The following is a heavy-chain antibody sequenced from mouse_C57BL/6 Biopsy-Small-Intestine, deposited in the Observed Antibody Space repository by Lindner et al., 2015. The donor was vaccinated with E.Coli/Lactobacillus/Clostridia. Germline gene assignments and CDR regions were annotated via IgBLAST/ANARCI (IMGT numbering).Heavy chain of an antibody. D-gene: IGHD1-3*01. J-gene: IGHJ2*01. Sequence: SVKVSCKASGGTFSTYGISWVRQAPGQGLEWMGGIIPMFGTANYAQKFQGRVTITADEYTSTAYMELSSLRSEDTAVYYCARQTISGRYYFDLWGQGTLVTVSS. V-gene: IGHV1-81*01. CDR2: IIPMFGTA. CDR3: ARQTISGRYYFDL. CDR1: GGTFSTYG.